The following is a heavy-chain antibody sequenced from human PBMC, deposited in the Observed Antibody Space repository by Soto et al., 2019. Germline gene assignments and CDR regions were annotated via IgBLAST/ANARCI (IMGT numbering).Heavy chain of an antibody. CDR3: ARVLGYCSGGRHLTLGKRLAP. CDR1: GGTIGDYD. Sequence: GGSTRVWRGAAGGTIGDYDMSWISQAQGKGLEWVSYISSSGSTVYYADSVKGRFTISRDNAKNSLYLQMNSLRAEGTAVYYCARVLGYCSGGRHLTLGKRLAPWGRGSLYTFSP. D-gene: IGHD2-15*01. V-gene: IGHV3-11*01. J-gene: IGHJ5*02. CDR2: ISSSGSTV.